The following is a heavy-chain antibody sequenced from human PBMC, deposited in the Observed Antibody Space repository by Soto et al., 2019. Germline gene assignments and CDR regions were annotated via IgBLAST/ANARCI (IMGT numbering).Heavy chain of an antibody. J-gene: IGHJ6*02. D-gene: IGHD3-10*01. CDR2: INHSGST. CDR1: GGSFSGYY. CDR3: ATSLPRTYYYVSGSYSGYYYGMDV. V-gene: IGHV4-34*01. Sequence: PSETLSLTCAVYGGSFSGYYWSWIRQPPGKGLEWIGEINHSGSTNYNPSLKSRVTISVDTSKNQFSLKLSSVTAADTAVYYCATSLPRTYYYVSGSYSGYYYGMDVWGQGTTVTGSS.